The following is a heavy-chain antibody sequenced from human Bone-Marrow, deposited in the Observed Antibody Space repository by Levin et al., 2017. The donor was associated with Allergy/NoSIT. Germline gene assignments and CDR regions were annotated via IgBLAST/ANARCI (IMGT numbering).Heavy chain of an antibody. CDR2: IDPSDSYT. CDR1: GYRFTTYW. CDR3: AREDGSTFDY. V-gene: IGHV5-10-1*01. J-gene: IGHJ4*02. D-gene: IGHD2-15*01. Sequence: ASVKVSCKGSGYRFTTYWISWVRQMPGKGLEWMGKIDPSDSYTSYSPSFQGHVTISADKSISTAYLQWTSLKASDSAMYYCAREDGSTFDYWGQGTLVTVSS.